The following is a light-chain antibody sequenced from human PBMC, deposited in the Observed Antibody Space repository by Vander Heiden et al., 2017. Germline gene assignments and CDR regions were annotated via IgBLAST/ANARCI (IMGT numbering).Light chain of an antibody. V-gene: IGLV6-57*01. CDR3: QSYDSNDLVL. CDR1: SGSIASNY. Sequence: KSLLSQPHSVSESPGNTVTISCSRSSGSIASNYVQWYQYRPGSSPTTVIYENTRRPSSVPDRFSGTIDTSSNAASLAISGLVTEDEADYYGQSYDSNDLVLVGGGTKLTVL. CDR2: ENT. J-gene: IGLJ2*01.